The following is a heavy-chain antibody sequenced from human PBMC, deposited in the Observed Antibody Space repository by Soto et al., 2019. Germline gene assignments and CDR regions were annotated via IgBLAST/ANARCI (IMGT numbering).Heavy chain of an antibody. D-gene: IGHD2-2*01. V-gene: IGHV5-51*01. J-gene: IGHJ6*02. CDR2: IYPGDSDT. Sequence: GESLKISCKGSGYSFTSYWIGGVRQMPGKGLEWMGIIYPGDSDTKYSPSFQGQVTISADKSISTAYLQWSSLKASDTAMYYCARLGGSCSSTSCYLYYYYGMDVWGQGTTVTVS. CDR1: GYSFTSYW. CDR3: ARLGGSCSSTSCYLYYYYGMDV.